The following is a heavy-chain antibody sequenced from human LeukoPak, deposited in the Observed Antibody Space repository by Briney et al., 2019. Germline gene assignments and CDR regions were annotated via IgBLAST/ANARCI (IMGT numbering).Heavy chain of an antibody. J-gene: IGHJ3*02. CDR2: ISSSSSYI. CDR1: GFTFSSYS. Sequence: GGSLRLSCAASGFTFSSYSMNWVRQAPGKGLEWVSSISSSSSYIYYADSVKGRFTISRDNAKNPLYLQMNSLRAEDTAVYYCARDPYCGGDCYPDAFDIWGQGTMVTVSS. V-gene: IGHV3-21*01. D-gene: IGHD2-21*02. CDR3: ARDPYCGGDCYPDAFDI.